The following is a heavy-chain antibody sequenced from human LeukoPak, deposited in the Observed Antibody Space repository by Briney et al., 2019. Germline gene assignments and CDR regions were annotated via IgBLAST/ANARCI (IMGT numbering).Heavy chain of an antibody. D-gene: IGHD3-22*01. CDR3: AKDSSVYHYDSRYLDY. CDR1: GFTFSSYG. V-gene: IGHV3-30*02. CDR2: IRYDGNNK. J-gene: IGHJ4*01. Sequence: GGSLRLSCAASGFTFSSYGMHWVRQAPGKGLEWVTFIRYDGNNKYYAGSVKGRFTISRDNSKNTLYLQMNSLRAEDTAVYYCAKDSSVYHYDSRYLDYWGHGTLFTVSS.